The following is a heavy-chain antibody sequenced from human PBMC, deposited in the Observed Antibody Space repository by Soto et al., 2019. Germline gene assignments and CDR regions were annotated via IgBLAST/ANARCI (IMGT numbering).Heavy chain of an antibody. CDR1: GGTFSSYA. V-gene: IGHV1-69*01. CDR2: IIPIFGTA. Sequence: QVQLVQSGAEVKKPGSSVKVSCKASGGTFSSYAISWVRQAPGQGLEWMGGIIPIFGTANYAQKFQGRVTITADESTSTAYMELSSLRSEDTAVYYCARGYYYDSSGYYSNAYYFGYWGQGTLVTVSS. CDR3: ARGYYYDSSGYYSNAYYFGY. J-gene: IGHJ4*02. D-gene: IGHD3-22*01.